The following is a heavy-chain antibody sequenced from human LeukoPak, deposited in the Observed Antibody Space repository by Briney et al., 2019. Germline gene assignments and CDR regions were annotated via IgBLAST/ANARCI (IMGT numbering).Heavy chain of an antibody. J-gene: IGHJ4*02. CDR3: ARLRLPTNFFDY. CDR1: GDSVSTTSAA. Sequence: SQTLSLTCAISGDSVSTTSAAWNWIRQSPSRGLEWLGRTFYRYKWFNEYALSVKSRISIESDTSNNQFSLHLNAVTHEDTAVYYCARLRLPTNFFDYWGQGALVTVSS. V-gene: IGHV6-1*01. CDR2: TFYRYKWFN.